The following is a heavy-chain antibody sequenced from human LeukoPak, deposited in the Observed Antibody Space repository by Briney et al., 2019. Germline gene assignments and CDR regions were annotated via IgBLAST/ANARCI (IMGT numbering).Heavy chain of an antibody. V-gene: IGHV5-51*01. CDR2: IYPGDSDT. D-gene: IGHD2-2*01. CDR1: GYSFTSYW. J-gene: IGHJ4*02. CDR3: ARLGVVVPAASYFDY. Sequence: GESLKISCKGSGYSFTSYWIGWVRQMPGKGLEWMGIIYPGDSDTRYSPSFQGQVTISADKSISTAYLQWSGLKASDTAMYYCARLGVVVPAASYFDYWGQGTLVTVSS.